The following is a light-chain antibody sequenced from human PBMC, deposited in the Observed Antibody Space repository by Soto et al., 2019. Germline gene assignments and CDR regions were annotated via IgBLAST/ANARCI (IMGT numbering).Light chain of an antibody. CDR1: QNVNNY. CDR2: GAY. V-gene: IGKV1-39*01. J-gene: IGKJ5*01. CDR3: QQTYHTPPIT. Sequence: DVQMTQSPFSLSAFVGDRVTITCRASQNVNNYLNWYQQKPGKAPRLLIYGAYTLNSGVPSRFSGSGSGTDFTLTISDLQPGDFATYFCQQTYHTPPITFGQGTRLDIK.